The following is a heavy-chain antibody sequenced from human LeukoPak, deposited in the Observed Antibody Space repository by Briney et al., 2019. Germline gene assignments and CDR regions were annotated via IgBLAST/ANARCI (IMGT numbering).Heavy chain of an antibody. CDR2: ISYDGSNK. Sequence: GGSLRLSRAASGFTFSGYGMHWVRQTPGKGLEWVAAISYDGSNKYYVHSVKGRFTISRDNSKNTLYLQMNSLRAEDTAVYYCAKDAGSSGWYADYWGRGTLVTVSS. D-gene: IGHD6-19*01. V-gene: IGHV3-30*18. J-gene: IGHJ4*02. CDR3: AKDAGSSGWYADY. CDR1: GFTFSGYG.